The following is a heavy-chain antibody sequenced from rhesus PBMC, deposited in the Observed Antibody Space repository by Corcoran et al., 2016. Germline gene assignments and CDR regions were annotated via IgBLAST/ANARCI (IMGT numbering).Heavy chain of an antibody. J-gene: IGHJ6*01. CDR3: AKESHYGLDS. V-gene: IGHV5-2*01. Sequence: EVQLVQSGAEVKRPGESLKISCKTSGYSFTSYWINWVRQMPGKGLEWMGAIDPSDPDTSYSPSFQGQVTISADKSIGTTYLQWSSLKASDSATYYCAKESHYGLDSWGQGVVVTVSS. CDR1: GYSFTSYW. CDR2: IDPSDPDT.